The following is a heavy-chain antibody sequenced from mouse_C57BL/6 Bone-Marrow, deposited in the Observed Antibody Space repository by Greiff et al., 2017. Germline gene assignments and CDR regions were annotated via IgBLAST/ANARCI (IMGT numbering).Heavy chain of an antibody. CDR3: ARGGDYYYGSIYAMDY. Sequence: EVQLQQSGPVLVKPGASVKMSCKASGYTFTDYYMNWVEQSHGKSLEWIGVINPYNGGTSYNQKFKGKATLTVDKSSSTAYMELNSLTSEDSAVYYCARGGDYYYGSIYAMDYWGQGTSVTVSS. D-gene: IGHD1-1*01. CDR1: GYTFTDYY. J-gene: IGHJ4*01. CDR2: INPYNGGT. V-gene: IGHV1-19*01.